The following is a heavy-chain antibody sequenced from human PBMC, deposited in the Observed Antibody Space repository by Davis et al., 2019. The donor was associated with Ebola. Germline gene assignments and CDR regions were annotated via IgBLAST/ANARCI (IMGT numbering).Heavy chain of an antibody. D-gene: IGHD3-22*01. CDR3: ARDLVNYDSLLYYYYGMDV. CDR1: GFTFSSYA. V-gene: IGHV3-30-3*01. Sequence: GESLKISCAASGFTFSSYAMHWVRQAPGKGLEWVAVISYDGSNKYYAASVKVRFTISRDNSKNTLYLQRNSLRAEDTAVYYCARDLVNYDSLLYYYYGMDVWGKGTTVTVSS. J-gene: IGHJ6*04. CDR2: ISYDGSNK.